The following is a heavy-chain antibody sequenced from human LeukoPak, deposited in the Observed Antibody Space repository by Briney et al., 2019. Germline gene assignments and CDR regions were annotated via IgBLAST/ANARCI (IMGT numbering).Heavy chain of an antibody. J-gene: IGHJ5*02. V-gene: IGHV3-11*04. D-gene: IGHD3-16*01. CDR2: ISSSGSTI. Sequence: PGGSLRLSCAASGFTFSDYYMSWIRQAPGKGLEWVSYISSSGSTIYYADSVKGRFSISRDNSRNTLYLQMNSLRVEDTAVYYCARAFGIKSNNGEWFDPWGQGTLVTVSS. CDR1: GFTFSDYY. CDR3: ARAFGIKSNNGEWFDP.